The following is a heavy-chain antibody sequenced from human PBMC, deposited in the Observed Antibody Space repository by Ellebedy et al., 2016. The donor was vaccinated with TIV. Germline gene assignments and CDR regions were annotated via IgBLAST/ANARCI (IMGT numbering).Heavy chain of an antibody. V-gene: IGHV5-51*01. D-gene: IGHD4-17*01. Sequence: PGGSLRLSCKGSGYDFTGFWIGWVRQMPGKGLEYMGIIYPGDSDTRYSPSFQGQVTISADKSINTAYLQWSSLKASDTAIYYCARGHDYGGYGPLDYWGQGTLVTVPS. CDR2: IYPGDSDT. CDR1: GYDFTGFW. J-gene: IGHJ4*02. CDR3: ARGHDYGGYGPLDY.